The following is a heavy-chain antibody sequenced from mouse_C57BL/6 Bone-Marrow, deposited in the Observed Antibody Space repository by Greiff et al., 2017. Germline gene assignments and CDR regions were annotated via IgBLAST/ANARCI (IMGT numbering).Heavy chain of an antibody. D-gene: IGHD1-1*01. CDR1: GYTFTDYY. Sequence: VQLQQSGPELVKPGASVKISCKASGYTFTDYYMNWVKQSHGKSLEWIGDINPNNGGTSYNQKFKGKATLTVDKSSSTAYMELRSLTSEDSAVDYCARGFITKPAWFAYWGQGTLVTVSA. V-gene: IGHV1-26*01. CDR3: ARGFITKPAWFAY. CDR2: INPNNGGT. J-gene: IGHJ3*01.